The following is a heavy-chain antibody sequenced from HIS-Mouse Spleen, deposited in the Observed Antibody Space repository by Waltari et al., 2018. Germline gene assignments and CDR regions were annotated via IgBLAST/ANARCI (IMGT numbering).Heavy chain of an antibody. J-gene: IGHJ4*02. CDR1: GFTFSSYW. Sequence: EVQLVESGGGLVQPGGSLRLSCAASGFTFSSYWMSWVRQAPGKGLEWVANIKQDGSEKYYVESVKVRFTISRDNAKNSLYLQMNSLRAEDTAVYYCAREVSAYCGGDFDYWGQGTLVTVSS. CDR2: IKQDGSEK. D-gene: IGHD2-21*01. V-gene: IGHV3-7*01. CDR3: AREVSAYCGGDFDY.